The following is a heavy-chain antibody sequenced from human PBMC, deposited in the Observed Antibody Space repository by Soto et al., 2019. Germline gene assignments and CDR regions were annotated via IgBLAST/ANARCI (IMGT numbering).Heavy chain of an antibody. Sequence: GASVKVSCKASGYIFTSYGIVWVRQAPGQGLEWMAWIGTDNGDTKYAQKLQGRVTLTTDTSTSTAYMELRSLTSDDTAVYYCARGPSFIDTTGPWFDPWGQGTMVTVS. CDR3: ARGPSFIDTTGPWFDP. CDR2: IGTDNGDT. CDR1: GYIFTSYG. V-gene: IGHV1-18*01. D-gene: IGHD1-26*01. J-gene: IGHJ5*02.